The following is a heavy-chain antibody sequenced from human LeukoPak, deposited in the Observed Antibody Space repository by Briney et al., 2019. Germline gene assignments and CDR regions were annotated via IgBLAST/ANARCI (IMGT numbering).Heavy chain of an antibody. D-gene: IGHD3-22*01. CDR2: ISGSGGST. J-gene: IGHJ4*02. CDR3: AKVAVYDSSGYYCPMYYYFDY. V-gene: IGHV3-23*01. CDR1: GFTFSSYA. Sequence: AGSLTLSCAASGFTFSSYAWSWVRQAPGKGLEWVGAISGSGGSTYYPDSVKGRFTLSTDNSKNTLYLQINTLRAENTAVYYCAKVAVYDSSGYYCPMYYYFDYWGQGTLVTAS.